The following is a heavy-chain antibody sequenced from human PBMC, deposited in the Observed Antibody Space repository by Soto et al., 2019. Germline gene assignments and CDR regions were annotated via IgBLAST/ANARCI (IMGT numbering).Heavy chain of an antibody. V-gene: IGHV1-69*02. CDR1: GGTFSSYT. CDR3: ARGPTYGSSWANWFDP. Sequence: QVQLVQSGAEVKKPGSSVKVSCKASGGTFSSYTISWVRQAPGQGLEWMGRISPILGIANYAQKFQGRVTITADKATSTAYMELGSRRSEETTVYYCARGPTYGSSWANWFDPWGQGTLVTVSS. J-gene: IGHJ5*02. CDR2: ISPILGIA. D-gene: IGHD6-13*01.